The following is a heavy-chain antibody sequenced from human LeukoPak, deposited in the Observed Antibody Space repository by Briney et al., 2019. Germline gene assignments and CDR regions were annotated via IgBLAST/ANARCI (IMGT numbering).Heavy chain of an antibody. Sequence: GASVKVSCKASGYTFTSYGISWVRQAPGQGLEWMEWISAYNGNTNYAQKLQGRVTMTTDTSTSTAYMELRSLRSDDTAVYYCAREVGKNYDFWSGYYTGSDYWGQGTLVTVSS. D-gene: IGHD3-3*01. CDR2: ISAYNGNT. CDR3: AREVGKNYDFWSGYYTGSDY. J-gene: IGHJ4*02. CDR1: GYTFTSYG. V-gene: IGHV1-18*01.